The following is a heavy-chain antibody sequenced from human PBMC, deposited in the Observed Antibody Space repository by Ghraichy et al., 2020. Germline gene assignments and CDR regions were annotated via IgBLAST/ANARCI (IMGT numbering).Heavy chain of an antibody. CDR1: GCTFTGYS. D-gene: IGHD4-17*01. V-gene: IGHV1-2*02. CDR3: AREGDYVGWFDP. CDR2: INPNSGGT. Sequence: ASVKVSCKASGCTFTGYSMHWVRQAPGQGLEWMGWINPNSGGTNYAQKFQGRVTMTRDTSISTAYMELSRLSSDDTAVYYCAREGDYVGWFDPWGQGTLVTVPS. J-gene: IGHJ5*02.